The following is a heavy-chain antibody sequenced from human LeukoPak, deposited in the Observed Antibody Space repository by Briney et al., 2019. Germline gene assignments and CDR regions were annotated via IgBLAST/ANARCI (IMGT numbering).Heavy chain of an antibody. CDR2: INPNSGGT. Sequence: GASVKVSSKASGYTFTGYYMHWVRQAPGQGLEWMGRINPNSGGTNYAQKFQGRVTMTRDTSSSTAYMELSRLRSDDTAVYYCATSGIVGPPDYFDYWGQGTLVTVSS. J-gene: IGHJ4*02. CDR3: ATSGIVGPPDYFDY. CDR1: GYTFTGYY. V-gene: IGHV1-2*06. D-gene: IGHD1-26*01.